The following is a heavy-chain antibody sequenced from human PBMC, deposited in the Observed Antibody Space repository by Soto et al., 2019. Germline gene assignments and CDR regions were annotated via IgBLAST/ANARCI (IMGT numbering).Heavy chain of an antibody. D-gene: IGHD2-2*01. CDR3: ARAVYRGPPDGY. CDR1: GFTFSDYY. V-gene: IGHV3-11*01. J-gene: IGHJ4*02. Sequence: KTGGSLRLSCAASGFTFSDYYMSWIRRAPGKGLEWVSYISSSGSTIYYADSVKGRFTISRDNAKNSLYLQMNSLRAEDTAVYYCARAVYRGPPDGYWGQGTLVTVSS. CDR2: ISSSGSTI.